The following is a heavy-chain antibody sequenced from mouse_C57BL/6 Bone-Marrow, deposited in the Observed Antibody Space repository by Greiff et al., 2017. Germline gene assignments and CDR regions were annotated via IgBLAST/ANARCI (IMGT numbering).Heavy chain of an antibody. CDR1: GYSITSGYY. CDR2: ISYDGSN. D-gene: IGHD4-1*02. Sequence: ESGPGLVKPSQSLSLTCSVTGYSITSGYYWNWIRQFPGNKLEWMGYISYDGSNNYNPSLKNRIPITRDTSKNQFCLKLNSVTTEDTATYNCARAPTGHFDYWGQGTTLTVSS. J-gene: IGHJ2*01. V-gene: IGHV3-6*01. CDR3: ARAPTGHFDY.